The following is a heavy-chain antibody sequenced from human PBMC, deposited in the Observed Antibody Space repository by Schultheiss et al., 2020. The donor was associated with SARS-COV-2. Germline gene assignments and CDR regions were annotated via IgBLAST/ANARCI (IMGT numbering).Heavy chain of an antibody. Sequence: ASVKVSCKASGYTFTSYGISWVRQAPGQGLEWMGWISAYNGNTNYAQKLQGRVTMTTDTSTSTAYMELRSLRSDDTAVYYCARLGLLGPLDNYVWGSYPIYGMDVWGQGTTITVSS. J-gene: IGHJ6*02. CDR2: ISAYNGNT. D-gene: IGHD3-16*02. CDR1: GYTFTSYG. V-gene: IGHV1-18*01. CDR3: ARLGLLGPLDNYVWGSYPIYGMDV.